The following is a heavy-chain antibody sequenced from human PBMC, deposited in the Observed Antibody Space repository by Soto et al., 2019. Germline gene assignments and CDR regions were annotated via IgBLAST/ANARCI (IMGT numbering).Heavy chain of an antibody. CDR1: GGSFSGYY. D-gene: IGHD2-15*01. CDR3: ARGSCSGGSCYGRGKYYYYYYYMDV. Sequence: QVQLQQWGAGLLKPSETLSLTCAVYGGSFSGYYWSWIRQPPGKGLEWIGEINHSGSTNYNPSLKRRVTISVDTSKNQFSLKLSSVTAADTAVYYCARGSCSGGSCYGRGKYYYYYYYMDVWGKGTTVTVSS. J-gene: IGHJ6*03. V-gene: IGHV4-34*01. CDR2: INHSGST.